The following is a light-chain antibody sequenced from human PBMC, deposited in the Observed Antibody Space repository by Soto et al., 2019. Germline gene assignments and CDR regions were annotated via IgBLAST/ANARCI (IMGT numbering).Light chain of an antibody. CDR3: QLYGNSPLFT. CDR1: QSVSSNY. Sequence: ESVLTQSPGTLSLSPGERATLSCRASQSVSSNYLAWYQQKPGQAPRLLISGASSRATGVPDRFSGTGSGKEFTLTISGLEPEDFAVYYCQLYGNSPLFTFGQGTRLEI. J-gene: IGKJ2*01. V-gene: IGKV3-20*01. CDR2: GAS.